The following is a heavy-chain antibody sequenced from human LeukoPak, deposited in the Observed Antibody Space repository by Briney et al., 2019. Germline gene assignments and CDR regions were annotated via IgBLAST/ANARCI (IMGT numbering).Heavy chain of an antibody. V-gene: IGHV1-2*02. D-gene: IGHD2-2*01. CDR2: INVNRGGT. J-gene: IGHJ4*02. CDR1: GYTFTDYY. CDR3: ARRYCSSTSCYYFDY. Sequence: AALLKVSCKASGYTFTDYYMHWVRQAPGQGLEWMGWINVNRGGTNYAQRFQGRVTMTRDTSITTAYMELSRLKSDDTAVYYCARRYCSSTSCYYFDYWGQGTLVTVSS.